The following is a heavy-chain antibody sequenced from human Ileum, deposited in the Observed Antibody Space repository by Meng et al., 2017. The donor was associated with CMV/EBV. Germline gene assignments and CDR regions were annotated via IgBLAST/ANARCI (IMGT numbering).Heavy chain of an antibody. CDR2: IYYSGST. CDR3: ATDSRVGGIIYGMDV. CDR1: GGSISSGGYY. V-gene: IGHV4-31*03. D-gene: IGHD3-10*01. Sequence: LRLSCTLSGGSISSGGYYWCWIRQHPGKGLAWIGYIYYSGSTDYNPSLKSRVTVSVDTSKNQFSLRLSSVTAADTAVYYCATDSRVGGIIYGMDVWGQGTTVTVSS. J-gene: IGHJ6*02.